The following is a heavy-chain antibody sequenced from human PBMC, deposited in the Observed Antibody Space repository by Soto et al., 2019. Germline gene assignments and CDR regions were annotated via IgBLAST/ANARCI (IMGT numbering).Heavy chain of an antibody. Sequence: QVQLVQSGAEVKKPGSSVKVSCKASGGTFSSYAISWVRQAPGQGLDWMGGIIPIFGTANYAQKFQGRVTITADESTSTAYMELSSLRSEDTAVYYCARERIGTMIVVVTSGFDLWGRGTLVTVSS. J-gene: IGHJ2*01. D-gene: IGHD3-22*01. CDR1: GGTFSSYA. V-gene: IGHV1-69*12. CDR3: ARERIGTMIVVVTSGFDL. CDR2: IIPIFGTA.